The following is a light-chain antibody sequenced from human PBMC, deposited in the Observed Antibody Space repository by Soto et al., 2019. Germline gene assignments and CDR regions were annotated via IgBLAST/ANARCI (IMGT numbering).Light chain of an antibody. J-gene: IGLJ1*01. CDR3: VSYTSSTTYV. V-gene: IGLV2-14*03. CDR2: DVA. CDR1: SSDVGGSNF. Sequence: QSVLTQPAPVSDSPGQSITISCTGTSSDVGGSNFVSWYQQHPSKPPQRIIYDVANRPSGVSNRFSGSKSGSTASLIISRLQTEDEADYHCVSYTSSTTYVFGTGTKVTGL.